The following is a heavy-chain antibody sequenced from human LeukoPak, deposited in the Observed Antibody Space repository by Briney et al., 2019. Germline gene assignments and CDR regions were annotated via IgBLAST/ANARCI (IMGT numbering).Heavy chain of an antibody. Sequence: PGGSLRLSCAVSGFTFSSYSMNWVRQAPGKGLEWISFIRHSGSDIYYADSVKGRFTISRDNAKNSLYLQMNSLRAEDTAVYYCAREWFGELIWGQGTLVTVSS. D-gene: IGHD3-10*01. CDR1: GFTFSSYS. J-gene: IGHJ4*02. V-gene: IGHV3-48*01. CDR2: IRHSGSDI. CDR3: AREWFGELI.